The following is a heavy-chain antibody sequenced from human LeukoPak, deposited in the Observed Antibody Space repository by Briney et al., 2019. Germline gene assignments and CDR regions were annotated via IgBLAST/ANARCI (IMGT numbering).Heavy chain of an antibody. CDR2: IIPIFGTA. CDR1: GGTFSSYA. CDR3: ASVDPRITIFGVVISAPPGGYYMDV. D-gene: IGHD3-3*01. Sequence: SLKVSCKASGGTFSSYAISWVRHAPGHGLEWMGGIIPIFGTANYAQKFQGRVTITADESTSTAYMELSSLRAEDTAVYYCASVDPRITIFGVVISAPPGGYYMDVWGKGTTVTVSS. V-gene: IGHV1-69*13. J-gene: IGHJ6*03.